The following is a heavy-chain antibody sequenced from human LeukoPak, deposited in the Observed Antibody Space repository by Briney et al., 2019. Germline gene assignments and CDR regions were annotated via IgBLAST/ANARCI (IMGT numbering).Heavy chain of an antibody. D-gene: IGHD3-22*01. Sequence: PSETLSLTCSVSGASITRYYWTWIRQPVGKGLEWFGRLYTNGTVNYNPSLRSRVTMSRDTSRSQLSLKLTSVTAADTAVYYCARLLGSSGYAGDWYFDLWGPGALVTVSS. V-gene: IGHV4-4*07. J-gene: IGHJ2*01. CDR3: ARLLGSSGYAGDWYFDL. CDR2: LYTNGTV. CDR1: GASITRYY.